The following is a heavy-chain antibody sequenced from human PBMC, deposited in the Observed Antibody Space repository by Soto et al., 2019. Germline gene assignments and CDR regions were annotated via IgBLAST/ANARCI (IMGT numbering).Heavy chain of an antibody. V-gene: IGHV3-48*01. CDR3: AKDRGDAGRYYRGGL. CDR2: IASNGGT. Sequence: EVQLVESGGGLVQPGGSLRLSCATSGFTFYIYAMNWVRQAPGKGLEWIAHIASNGGTDYADSVKGRFTISRDNAENSVFLQMSSLRVDDTAIYYCAKDRGDAGRYYRGGLGGHGTLVTVSS. CDR1: GFTFYIYA. D-gene: IGHD1-26*01. J-gene: IGHJ4*01.